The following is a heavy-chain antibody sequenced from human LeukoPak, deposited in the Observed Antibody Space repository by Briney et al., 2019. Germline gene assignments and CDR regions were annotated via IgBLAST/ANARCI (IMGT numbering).Heavy chain of an antibody. Sequence: SETLSLTCTVSGDSISSSYWSWIRQPPGKGLEWIGYIYYTGSSYYNPSLKSRATTSIDMSKNQFSLKLSSVTAADTAVYYCAGYGSGSFYKALDFWGQGILVTVSS. CDR2: IYYTGSS. CDR1: GDSISSSY. J-gene: IGHJ4*02. V-gene: IGHV4-59*01. D-gene: IGHD3-10*01. CDR3: AGYGSGSFYKALDF.